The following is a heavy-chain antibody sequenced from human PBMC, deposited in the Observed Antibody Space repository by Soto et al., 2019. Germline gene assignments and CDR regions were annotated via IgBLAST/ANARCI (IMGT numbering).Heavy chain of an antibody. CDR3: ATRRYYYGMDV. CDR2: IYYTGGT. J-gene: IGHJ6*02. CDR1: GGSISSGTFS. Sequence: PSETLSLTCAVSGGSISSGTFSWTWIRQPPGKGLEFIGSIYYTGGTYYNPSLKSRVTISLDRSKNQMSLKLSSVTAADTAVYYCATRRYYYGMDVWGQGTTVTVSS. D-gene: IGHD1-1*01. V-gene: IGHV4-30-2*01.